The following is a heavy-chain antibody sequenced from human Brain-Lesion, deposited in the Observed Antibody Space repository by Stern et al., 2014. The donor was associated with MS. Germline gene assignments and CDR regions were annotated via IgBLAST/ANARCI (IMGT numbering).Heavy chain of an antibody. CDR3: ARGERWFDS. J-gene: IGHJ5*01. Sequence: VQLVESGGGLVKPGGSLRLSCAASGFTFSNYWMHWVRQAPGKGLVWVIRVNNDGRRTSYADSVKGRFTMSRDNAKNTLYLQMNSLRVEDTAIYYCARGERWFDSWGQGTLVTVSS. D-gene: IGHD3-10*01. V-gene: IGHV3-74*02. CDR1: GFTFSNYW. CDR2: VNNDGRRT.